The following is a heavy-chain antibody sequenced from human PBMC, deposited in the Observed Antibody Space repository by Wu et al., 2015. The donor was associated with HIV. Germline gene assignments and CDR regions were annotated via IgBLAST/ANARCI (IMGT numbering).Heavy chain of an antibody. CDR1: GYTFTGYY. CDR2: INPGSGDT. D-gene: IGHD6-19*01. CDR3: ARDPQEVSGWYTH. J-gene: IGHJ4*02. V-gene: IGHV1-2*02. Sequence: QVQLVQSGAEVKKPGASVRVSCKTSGYTFTGYYIYWVRQAPGQGLEWMGWINPGSGDTSYSQKLQNRVTMTRDTSISTAYMELNRLRFDDTAVYYCARDPQEVSGWYTHWGQGTLVTVSS.